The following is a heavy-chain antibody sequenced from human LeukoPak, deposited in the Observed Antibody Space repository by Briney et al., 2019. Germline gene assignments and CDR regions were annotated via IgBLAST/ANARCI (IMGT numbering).Heavy chain of an antibody. CDR1: GYTFTSYG. CDR3: ARDVPEAYYYDSSGYLGDY. D-gene: IGHD3-22*01. V-gene: IGHV1-18*01. J-gene: IGHJ4*02. Sequence: ASVKVSCKASGYTFTSYGTSWVRQAPGQGLEWMGWISAYNGNTNYAQKLQGRVTMTTDTSTSTAYMELRSLRSDDTAVYYCARDVPEAYYYDSSGYLGDYWGQGTLVTVSS. CDR2: ISAYNGNT.